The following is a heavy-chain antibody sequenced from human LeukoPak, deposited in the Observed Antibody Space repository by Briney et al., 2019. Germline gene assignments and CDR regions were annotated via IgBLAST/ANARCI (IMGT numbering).Heavy chain of an antibody. V-gene: IGHV5-51*01. D-gene: IGHD3-3*01. CDR3: AIGAGIFGVVARPPRVGYFDY. CDR1: GYSFTSSW. CDR2: IYPGDSDT. J-gene: IGHJ4*02. Sequence: RGESLKISCKASGYSFTSSWIGWVRQMPGKGLEWMGIIYPGDSDTRYSPSFRGQVTISADKSISTAYLQWSSLKASDTAMYYCAIGAGIFGVVARPPRVGYFDYCGQGTLVTVSS.